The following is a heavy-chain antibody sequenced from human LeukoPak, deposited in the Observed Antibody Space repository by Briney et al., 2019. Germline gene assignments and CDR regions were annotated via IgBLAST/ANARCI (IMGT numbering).Heavy chain of an antibody. CDR2: IIPIFGTA. J-gene: IGHJ4*02. V-gene: IGHV1-69*05. Sequence: SVKVSCKASGGTFSSYAISWVRQAPGQGLEWMGGIIPIFGTANYAQKFQGRVTITTDESTSTAYMGLSSLRSEDTAVYYCARGARYCSSTSCYREYYFDYWGQGTLVTVSS. CDR1: GGTFSSYA. D-gene: IGHD2-2*02. CDR3: ARGARYCSSTSCYREYYFDY.